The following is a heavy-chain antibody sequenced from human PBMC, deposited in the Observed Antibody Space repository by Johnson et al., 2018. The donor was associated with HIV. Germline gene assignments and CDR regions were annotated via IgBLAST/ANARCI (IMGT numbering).Heavy chain of an antibody. J-gene: IGHJ3*02. V-gene: IGHV3-64*01. CDR3: AKEQLLRAFDI. CDR1: GFTFSSNA. D-gene: IGHD2-15*01. CDR2: ISSNGGST. Sequence: VQLVESGGGLVQPGGSLRLSCVASGFTFSSNALNWFRQAPGKGLEYVSAISSNGGSTYYANSVKGRFTISRDNSKNTLYLQMNSLRAEDTAVYYCAKEQLLRAFDIWGQGTMVTVSS.